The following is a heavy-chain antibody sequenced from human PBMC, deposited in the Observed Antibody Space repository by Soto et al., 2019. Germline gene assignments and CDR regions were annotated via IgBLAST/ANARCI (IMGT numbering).Heavy chain of an antibody. CDR3: ASTPYSSGWDDAFDI. CDR1: GYTFTSYG. CDR2: ISAYNGNT. J-gene: IGHJ3*02. V-gene: IGHV1-18*01. Sequence: ASVKVSCKASGYTFTSYGISWVRQAPGQGLEWMGWISAYNGNTNYAQKLQGRVTMTTDTSTSTAYMELRGLRSDDTAVYYCASTPYSSGWDDAFDIWGQGTMVTVSS. D-gene: IGHD6-19*01.